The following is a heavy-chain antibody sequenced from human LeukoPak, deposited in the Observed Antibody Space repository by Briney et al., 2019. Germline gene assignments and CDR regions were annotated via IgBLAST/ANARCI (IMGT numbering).Heavy chain of an antibody. CDR2: IKQDGSEK. J-gene: IGHJ6*02. CDR3: ARVTYYYGMDV. V-gene: IGHV3-7*01. Sequence: AGGSLRLSCAASGFTFSSYAMSWVRQAPGKGLEWVANIKQDGSEKYYVDSVKGRFTISRDNAKNSLYLQMNSLRAEDTAVYYCARVTYYYGMDVWGQGTTVTVSS. CDR1: GFTFSSYA.